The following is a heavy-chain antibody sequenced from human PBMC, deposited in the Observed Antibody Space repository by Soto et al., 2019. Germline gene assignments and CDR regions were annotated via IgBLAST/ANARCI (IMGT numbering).Heavy chain of an antibody. Sequence: GGSLRLSCAASGFTFSNYAMHWVRQAPGKGLEWVALTSYDGNNEYYTDSVKGRFTISRDNSKNTLFLQMNSPRPEDTTVYYCAKDKGVFNWATSYFDYWGQGALVTVSS. CDR1: GFTFSNYA. CDR3: AKDKGVFNWATSYFDY. V-gene: IGHV3-30*18. J-gene: IGHJ4*02. CDR2: TSYDGNNE. D-gene: IGHD1-1*01.